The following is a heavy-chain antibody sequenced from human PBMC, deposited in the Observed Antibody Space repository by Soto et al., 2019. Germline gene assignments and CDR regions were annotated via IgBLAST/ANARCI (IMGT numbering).Heavy chain of an antibody. J-gene: IGHJ4*01. D-gene: IGHD2-2*01. V-gene: IGHV3-74*01. CDR2: INSDGTST. CDR1: GFTFSRYW. Sequence: EVQLVESGGGIVQPGGSLRLSCVASGFTFSRYWMHWVRQVPGKGLVWVSRINSDGTSTRYADSVEGRFAISRDNAENTVDLQMNSLRVEDSAIYYCVRDDVVVVATGVPMGHWGHGTLVTVSS. CDR3: VRDDVVVVATGVPMGH.